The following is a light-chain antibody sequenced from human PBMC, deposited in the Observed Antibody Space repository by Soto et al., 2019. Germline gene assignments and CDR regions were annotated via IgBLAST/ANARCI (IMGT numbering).Light chain of an antibody. CDR2: DAS. J-gene: IGKJ5*01. CDR3: QQYGSSPIT. Sequence: EIVLTQSPATLSLSPGERATLSCRASQSVSVYLAWFQQKPGQPPRLLIYDASKRATGIPPRFSGSGSGTDFTLTISRLEPEDFAVYYCQQYGSSPITFGQGTRLEIK. V-gene: IGKV3-20*01. CDR1: QSVSVY.